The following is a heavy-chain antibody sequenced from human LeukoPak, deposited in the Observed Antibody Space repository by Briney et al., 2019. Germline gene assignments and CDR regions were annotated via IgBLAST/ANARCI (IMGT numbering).Heavy chain of an antibody. D-gene: IGHD1-26*01. CDR1: GGSISSYY. V-gene: IGHV4-59*01. J-gene: IGHJ3*02. Sequence: TSETLSLTCTVSGGSISSYYWSWIRQPPGKGLEWIGYIYYSGSTNYNPSLKSRVTISVDTSKNQFSLKLSSVTAADTAVYYCAREPDSIVGAMGGDAFDIWGQGTMVTVSS. CDR3: AREPDSIVGAMGGDAFDI. CDR2: IYYSGST.